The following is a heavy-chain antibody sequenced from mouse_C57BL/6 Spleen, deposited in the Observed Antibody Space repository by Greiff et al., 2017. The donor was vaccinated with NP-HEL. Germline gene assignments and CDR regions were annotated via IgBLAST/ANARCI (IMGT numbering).Heavy chain of an antibody. V-gene: IGHV5-9-1*02. CDR3: TRDYGSSYEDYAMDY. J-gene: IGHJ4*01. CDR2: ISSGGDYI. CDR1: GFTFSSYA. Sequence: EVQGVESGEGLVKPGGSLKLSCAASGFTFSSYAMSWVRQTPEKRLEWVAYISSGGDYIYYADTVKGRFTISRDNARNTLYLQMSSLKSEDTAMYYCTRDYGSSYEDYAMDYWGQGTSVTVSS. D-gene: IGHD1-1*01.